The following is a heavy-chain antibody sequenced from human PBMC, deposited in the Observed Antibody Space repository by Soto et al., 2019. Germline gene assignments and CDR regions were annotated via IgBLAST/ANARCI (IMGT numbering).Heavy chain of an antibody. J-gene: IGHJ4*02. Sequence: SETLSLTCAVYGGSFSGYYWSWIRQPPGKGLEWIGEINHSGSTNYNPSLKSRVTISVDTSKNQFSLKLSSVTAADTAVYYCARMSWGSYRKLDYWGQGTLVTVSS. CDR2: INHSGST. V-gene: IGHV4-34*01. CDR3: ARMSWGSYRKLDY. CDR1: GGSFSGYY. D-gene: IGHD3-16*02.